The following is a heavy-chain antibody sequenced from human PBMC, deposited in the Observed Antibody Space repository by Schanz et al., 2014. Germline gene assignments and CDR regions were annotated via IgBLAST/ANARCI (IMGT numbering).Heavy chain of an antibody. CDR2: IYYRGNT. D-gene: IGHD1-26*01. J-gene: IGHJ5*02. Sequence: QVQLQESGPGLVEPSQTLSLTCTVSGDSISSAYWSWIRQHPGKGLEWIGFIYYRGNTYYNPSLESRVSISQHPSKTQFFLNLTSLTAADAAVYYCARVPEPGWFDPWGQGTLVTVSS. V-gene: IGHV4-31*03. CDR3: ARVPEPGWFDP. CDR1: GDSISSAY.